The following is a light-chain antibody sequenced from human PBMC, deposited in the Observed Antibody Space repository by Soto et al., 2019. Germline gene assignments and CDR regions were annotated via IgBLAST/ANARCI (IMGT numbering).Light chain of an antibody. J-gene: IGLJ1*01. CDR2: DVA. CDR3: VSYTASTTYV. CDR1: SSDVGGSNF. Sequence: QSVLTQPASVSDSPGQSITISFTGTSSDVGGSNFVSWYQQHPRKPPKLIIYDVANRPSGVSNRFSGSKSGSTASLIISRLQTEDEADYYCVSYTASTTYVFGTGTKVTVL. V-gene: IGLV2-14*03.